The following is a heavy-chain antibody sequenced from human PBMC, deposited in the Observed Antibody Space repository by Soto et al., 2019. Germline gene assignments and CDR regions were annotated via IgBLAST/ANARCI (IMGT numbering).Heavy chain of an antibody. CDR3: TPDHCSGYYGDY. CDR2: IKSKTDGGTT. Sequence: EVQLVESGGGLVKPGGSLRLSCAASGFTFSNAWMNWVRQAPGKGLEWVGRIKSKTDGGTTDYAAPVKGRFTISRDDSKNTLYLQMNSLKTEDTAVYYCTPDHCSGYYGDYLGQGTLVTVSS. V-gene: IGHV3-15*07. D-gene: IGHD3-22*01. CDR1: GFTFSNAW. J-gene: IGHJ4*02.